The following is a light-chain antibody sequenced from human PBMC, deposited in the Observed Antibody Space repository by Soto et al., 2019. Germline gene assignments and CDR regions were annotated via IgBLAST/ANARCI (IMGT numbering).Light chain of an antibody. V-gene: IGLV2-14*01. Sequence: QSVLTQPASVSGSPGQSITISCTGTSSDVGGYNYVSWYQQHPGKAPKLMIYDVSNRHSGVSNRFSGSKSGNTASLTISGLLAEDEADYYCSSYTSSSTLLYVFGTGTKVTVL. CDR3: SSYTSSSTLLYV. CDR2: DVS. CDR1: SSDVGGYNY. J-gene: IGLJ1*01.